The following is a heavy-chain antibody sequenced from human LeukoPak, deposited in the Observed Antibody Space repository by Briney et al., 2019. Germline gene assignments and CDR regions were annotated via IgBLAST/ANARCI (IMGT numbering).Heavy chain of an antibody. V-gene: IGHV1-18*01. CDR2: ISAYNGNT. D-gene: IGHD3-22*01. CDR1: GYTFTSYG. Sequence: GASVKVSCKASGYTFTSYGISWVRQAPGQGLEWMGWISAYNGNTNYAQNLQGRVTMTTDTSTSTAYMQLRSLRSDDTAVYYCARAPSYYDSSGYYVGTEFDYWGQGTLVTVSS. J-gene: IGHJ4*02. CDR3: ARAPSYYDSSGYYVGTEFDY.